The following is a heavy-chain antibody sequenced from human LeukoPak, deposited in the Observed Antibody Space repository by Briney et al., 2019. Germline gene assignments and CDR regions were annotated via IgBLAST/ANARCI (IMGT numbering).Heavy chain of an antibody. CDR1: GGSISSYY. J-gene: IGHJ3*02. CDR2: IYYSGST. V-gene: IGHV4-59*01. D-gene: IGHD4-17*01. Sequence: SENLSLTCTVSGGSISSYYWSWLRQPPGKGLEWIGYIYYSGSTNYNPSLTSRVTISVDTSKNQFSLKLSSVTATDTAVYYCARDLGTVTTFWAFGAFDIWGQGAMVTVSS. CDR3: ARDLGTVTTFWAFGAFDI.